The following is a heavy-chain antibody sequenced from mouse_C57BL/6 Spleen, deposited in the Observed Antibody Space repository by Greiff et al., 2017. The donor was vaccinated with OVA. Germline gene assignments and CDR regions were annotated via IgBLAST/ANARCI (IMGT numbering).Heavy chain of an antibody. V-gene: IGHV14-4*01. J-gene: IGHJ2*01. Sequence: EVQLQQSGAELVRPGASVKLSCTASGFNIKDDYMHWVKQRPEQGLEWIGWIDPENGDTEYASKFQGKATIPADPSSNTAYLPLSSLTSEDTAGYYCTTRYYSNFEYWGQGTTLTVSS. CDR1: GFNIKDDY. D-gene: IGHD2-12*01. CDR3: TTRYYSNFEY. CDR2: IDPENGDT.